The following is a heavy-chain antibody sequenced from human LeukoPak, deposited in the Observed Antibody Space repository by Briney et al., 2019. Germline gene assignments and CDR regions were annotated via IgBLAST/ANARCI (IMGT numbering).Heavy chain of an antibody. D-gene: IGHD5-24*01. V-gene: IGHV5-51*01. CDR3: ARLFGRDGYLYYFDY. Sequence: GESLKISCKGFGYSFTSYWIGWVRQMPGKGLEWMGIIYPGDSDTRYSPSFQGQVTISADKSISTAYLQWSSLKASDTAMYYCARLFGRDGYLYYFDYWGQGTLVTVSS. CDR1: GYSFTSYW. CDR2: IYPGDSDT. J-gene: IGHJ4*02.